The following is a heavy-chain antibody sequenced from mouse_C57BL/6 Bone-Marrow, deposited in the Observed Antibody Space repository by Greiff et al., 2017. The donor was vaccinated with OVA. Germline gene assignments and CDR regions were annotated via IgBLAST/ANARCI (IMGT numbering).Heavy chain of an antibody. CDR1: GYAFTNYL. J-gene: IGHJ3*01. V-gene: IGHV1-54*01. Sequence: VQLQQSGAELVRPGPSVKVSCKASGYAFTNYLIEWVKQRPGQGLEWIGVINPGSGGTNYNEKFKGKATLTADKSSSTAYMQLSSLTSEDSAVYFCARPPFRAYWGQGTLVTVSA. CDR3: ARPPFRAY. CDR2: INPGSGGT.